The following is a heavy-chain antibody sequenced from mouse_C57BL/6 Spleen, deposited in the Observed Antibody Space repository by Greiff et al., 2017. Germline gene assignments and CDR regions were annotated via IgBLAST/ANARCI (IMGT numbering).Heavy chain of an antibody. J-gene: IGHJ2*01. CDR1: GFNIKDYY. Sequence: VQLQQSGAELVKPGASVKLSCTASGFNIKDYYMHWVKQRTEQGLEWIGRIDPEDGETKYDPKFQGKATITADTSSNTAYLQLSSLTSEDTAVYDCARGSNYEGGLDYWGQGTTLTVSS. D-gene: IGHD2-5*01. CDR2: IDPEDGET. V-gene: IGHV14-2*01. CDR3: ARGSNYEGGLDY.